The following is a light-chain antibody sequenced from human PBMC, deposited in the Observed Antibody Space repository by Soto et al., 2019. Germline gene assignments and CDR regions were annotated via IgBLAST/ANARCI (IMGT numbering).Light chain of an antibody. J-gene: IGKJ2*01. Sequence: EFVLTQSPGTLSLSPGERATLSCRASQTVRNNYLAWYQQKPGQAPRLLIYDASSRATGIPDRFSGGGSGTDFTLTISRLEPEDFAVYYCQQYDKWPQFTFGQGTKVDIK. CDR2: DAS. CDR3: QQYDKWPQFT. V-gene: IGKV3-20*01. CDR1: QTVRNNY.